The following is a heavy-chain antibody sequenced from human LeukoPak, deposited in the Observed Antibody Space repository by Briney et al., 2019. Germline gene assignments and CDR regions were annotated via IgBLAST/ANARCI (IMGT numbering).Heavy chain of an antibody. J-gene: IGHJ4*02. V-gene: IGHV3-30*03. CDR1: GFTFSSYG. D-gene: IGHD3-22*01. CDR2: ISYDGSNK. CDR3: ARDKYYYDSSGLN. Sequence: QPGGSLRLSCAASGFTFSSYGMHWVRQAPGKGLEWVAVISYDGSNKYYADSVKGRFTISRDNSKNTLYLQMNSLRAEDTAVYYCARDKYYYDSSGLNWGQGTLVTVSS.